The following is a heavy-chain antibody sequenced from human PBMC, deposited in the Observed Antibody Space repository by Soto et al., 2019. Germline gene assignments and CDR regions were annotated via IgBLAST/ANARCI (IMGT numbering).Heavy chain of an antibody. CDR1: GGSISSYY. J-gene: IGHJ6*03. CDR2: IYYSGST. Sequence: TSETLSLTCTVSGGSISSYYWSWIRQPPGKGLEWIGYIYYSGSTNYNPSLKSRVTISVDTSKNQFSLKLSSVTAADTAVYYCARHAPLYYYYYMDVWGKGTTVTVSS. CDR3: ARHAPLYYYYYMDV. V-gene: IGHV4-59*08.